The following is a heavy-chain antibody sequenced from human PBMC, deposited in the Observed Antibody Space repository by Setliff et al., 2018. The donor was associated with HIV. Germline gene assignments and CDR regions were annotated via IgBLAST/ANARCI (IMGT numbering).Heavy chain of an antibody. D-gene: IGHD3-10*01. Sequence: GESLKISCKASGYIFTTYWIGWVRQVPGKGLEWMGIIYPGDSDTRYSPSLQGQVTISADKSISTAYLQWSALKASDTAMYYCARHTIDISLLVVQDPGPFDVWGRGTMVTVSS. CDR3: ARHTIDISLLVVQDPGPFDV. J-gene: IGHJ3*01. V-gene: IGHV5-51*01. CDR2: IYPGDSDT. CDR1: GYIFTTYW.